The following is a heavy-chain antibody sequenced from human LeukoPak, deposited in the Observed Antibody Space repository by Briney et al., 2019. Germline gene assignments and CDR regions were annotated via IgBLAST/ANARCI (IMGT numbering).Heavy chain of an antibody. D-gene: IGHD2-2*01. CDR3: AISYCSSTSCYYYYYMDV. J-gene: IGHJ6*03. CDR1: GGTFSSYA. Sequence: SVKVPCKASGGTFSSYAISWVRQAPGQGLEWMGGIIPIFGTANYAQKFQGRVTITTDESTSTAYMELSSLRSEDTAVYYCAISYCSSTSCYYYYYMDVWGKGTTVTVSS. V-gene: IGHV1-69*05. CDR2: IIPIFGTA.